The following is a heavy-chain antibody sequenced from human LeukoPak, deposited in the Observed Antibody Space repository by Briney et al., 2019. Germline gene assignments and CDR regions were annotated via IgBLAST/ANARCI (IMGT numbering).Heavy chain of an antibody. J-gene: IGHJ6*02. CDR1: GGSISSYY. V-gene: IGHV4-59*01. CDR2: VYSSGST. Sequence: TSETLSLTCSVSGGSISSYYWSWIRQSPGTGLEWIGYVYSSGSTKYNPSLESRVTISVDTSKNQFSLRLSSVTAADTAVYYCTRDRKYCDDSGGYSPSYCYGMDVWGQGTTVTVSS. D-gene: IGHD3-22*01. CDR3: TRDRKYCDDSGGYSPSYCYGMDV.